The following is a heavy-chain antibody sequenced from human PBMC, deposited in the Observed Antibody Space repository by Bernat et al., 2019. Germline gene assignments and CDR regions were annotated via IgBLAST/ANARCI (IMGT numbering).Heavy chain of an antibody. V-gene: IGHV1-69*13. D-gene: IGHD1-14*01. J-gene: IGHJ4*02. CDR2: IIPIFGTA. Sequence: QVQLVQSGAEEKKPGASVKVSCKASGYTFTSYAMHLVRQAPGQGLEWMGGIIPIFGTANYAQKFQGRVTITADESTSTAYMELSSLRSEDTAVYYCARDIRMGGPFDYWGQGTLVTVSS. CDR1: GYTFTSYA. CDR3: ARDIRMGGPFDY.